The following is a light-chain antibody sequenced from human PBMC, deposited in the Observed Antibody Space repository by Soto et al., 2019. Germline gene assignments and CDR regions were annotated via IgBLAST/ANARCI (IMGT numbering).Light chain of an antibody. Sequence: EIVLTQSPATLSLSPGERATLSCRASQSVSSYLAWYQQKRGQAPRLLIYDASNRATGIPARFSGSGSGTDFTLTISSLEPEDLAVYYCQQRSNWPPWTFGQGTKVEIK. CDR2: DAS. V-gene: IGKV3-11*01. CDR1: QSVSSY. CDR3: QQRSNWPPWT. J-gene: IGKJ1*01.